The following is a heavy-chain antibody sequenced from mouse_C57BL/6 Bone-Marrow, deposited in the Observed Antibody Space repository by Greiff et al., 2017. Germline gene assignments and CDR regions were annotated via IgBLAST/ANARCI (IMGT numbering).Heavy chain of an antibody. V-gene: IGHV5-6*01. Sequence: EVKLMESGGDLVKPGGSLKLSCAASGFTFGSYGMSWVRRTPDRGLRWVATISSGGSYTYYPDSVRGRFTISRDIAKNTLYLQMSSLKSEDTAMYYCARHGGYYGNWYFDVWGTGTTVTVSS. D-gene: IGHD2-1*01. CDR2: ISSGGSYT. CDR3: ARHGGYYGNWYFDV. CDR1: GFTFGSYG. J-gene: IGHJ1*03.